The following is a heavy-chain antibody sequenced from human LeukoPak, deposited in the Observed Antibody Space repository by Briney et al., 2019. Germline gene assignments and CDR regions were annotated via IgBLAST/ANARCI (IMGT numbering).Heavy chain of an antibody. V-gene: IGHV3-30*18. CDR2: ISYDGSNK. J-gene: IGHJ3*02. CDR3: AKDLAVAGPYDAFDI. Sequence: GRSLRLSCAASGFTFSSYGMHWVRQAPGKGLEWVAVISYDGSNKYYADSAKGRFTISRDNSKNTLYLQMNSLRAEDTAVYYCAKDLAVAGPYDAFDIWGQGTMVTVSS. D-gene: IGHD6-19*01. CDR1: GFTFSSYG.